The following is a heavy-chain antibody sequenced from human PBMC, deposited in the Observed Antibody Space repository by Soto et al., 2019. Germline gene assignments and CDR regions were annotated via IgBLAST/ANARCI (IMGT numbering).Heavy chain of an antibody. V-gene: IGHV3-30-3*01. CDR2: MSFDGTSK. CDR3: ARVRSVTNYEDFEY. Sequence: QVQLVESGGGVVQPGRSLRLSCAASGFTLSSYSMHWVRQAPGKGLDWVAAMSFDGTSKYFADSVMGRFTISRDISKNTLSLQMNSLGAEDSAVYYCARVRSVTNYEDFEYWGQGALVTVSS. J-gene: IGHJ4*02. CDR1: GFTLSSYS. D-gene: IGHD3-3*01.